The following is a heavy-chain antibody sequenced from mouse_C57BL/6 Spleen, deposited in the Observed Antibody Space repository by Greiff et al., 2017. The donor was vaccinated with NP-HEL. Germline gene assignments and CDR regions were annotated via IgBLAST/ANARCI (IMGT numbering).Heavy chain of an antibody. J-gene: IGHJ2*01. CDR3: ARNYDDGGAYFDY. CDR2: IYPRSGTT. D-gene: IGHD2-4*01. V-gene: IGHV1-81*01. CDR1: GYTFTSYG. Sequence: QVQLQQSGAELARPGASVKLSCKASGYTFTSYGISWVQQRTGQGLEWIGEIYPRSGTTYYNDKVKGKATLNADKSASTAYMGLRSLTSEDSAVYFCARNYDDGGAYFDYRGQGTTLTVSS.